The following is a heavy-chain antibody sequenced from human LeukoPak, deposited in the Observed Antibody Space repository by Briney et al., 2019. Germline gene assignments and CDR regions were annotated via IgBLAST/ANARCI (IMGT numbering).Heavy chain of an antibody. J-gene: IGHJ6*03. CDR1: GYSISSGYY. V-gene: IGHV4-38-2*01. D-gene: IGHD5-18*01. CDR3: ARLTGIQLWIGYYMDV. Sequence: SETLSLTCAVSGYSISSGYYWGWIRQPPEKGLEWIGSIYHSGSTYYNPSLKSRVTISVDTSKNQFSLKLSSVTAADTAVYYCARLTGIQLWIGYYMDVWGKGTTVTVSS. CDR2: IYHSGST.